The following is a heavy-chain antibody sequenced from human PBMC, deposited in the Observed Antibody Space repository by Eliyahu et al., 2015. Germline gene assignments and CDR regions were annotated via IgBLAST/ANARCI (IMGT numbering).Heavy chain of an antibody. J-gene: IGHJ3*02. V-gene: IGHV1-69*09. Sequence: QVQLVQSGAEVKKPGSSVKVSCKASVGXFSSYAISXVRQAPGQGLEWMGRIIPILGIANYAQKFQGRVTITADKSTSTAYMELSSLRSEDTAVYYCARTLGRITMVRGRRNDAFDIWGQGTMVTVSS. CDR2: IIPILGIA. D-gene: IGHD3-10*01. CDR3: ARTLGRITMVRGRRNDAFDI. CDR1: VGXFSSYA.